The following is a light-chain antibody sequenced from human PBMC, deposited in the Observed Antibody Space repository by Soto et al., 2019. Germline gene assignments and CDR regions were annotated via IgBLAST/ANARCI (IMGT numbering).Light chain of an antibody. CDR2: DDS. J-gene: IGLJ2*01. V-gene: IGLV3-21*02. Sequence: SYELTQPPSVSVAPGQTARISCGGNNIGSKSVHWHQQRPGQAPVLVVYDDSDRPSGIPERFSGSNSGNTATLTISRVEAGDEADYYCQVWDSDDWVAVFGGGTKLTVL. CDR1: NIGSKS. CDR3: QVWDSDDWVAV.